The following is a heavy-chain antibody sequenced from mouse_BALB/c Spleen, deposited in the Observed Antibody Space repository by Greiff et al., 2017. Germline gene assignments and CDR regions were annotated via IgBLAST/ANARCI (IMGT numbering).Heavy chain of an antibody. CDR3: TRDYGSLAWFAY. CDR2: IYPGNSDT. D-gene: IGHD1-1*01. Sequence: VQLQQSGTVLARPGASVKMSCKASGYTFTSYWMHWVKQRPGQGLEWIGAIYPGNSDTSYNQKFKGKAKLTAVTSTSTAYMELSSLTNEDSAVYYCTRDYGSLAWFAYWGQGTLVTVSA. J-gene: IGHJ3*01. V-gene: IGHV1-5*01. CDR1: GYTFTSYW.